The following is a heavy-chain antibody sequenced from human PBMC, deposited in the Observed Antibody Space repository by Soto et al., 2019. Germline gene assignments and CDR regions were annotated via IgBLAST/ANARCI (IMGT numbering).Heavy chain of an antibody. J-gene: IGHJ6*02. V-gene: IGHV1-24*01. D-gene: IGHD3-10*01. CDR1: GYTLTELS. Sequence: ASVKVSCKVSGYTLTELSMHWVRQAPGKGLEWMGGFDPEDGETIYAQKFQGRVTMTEDTSTDTAYMELSSLRSEDTAVYYCATSGXVAMVRGGVNYYYGMDVWGQGTTVTVSS. CDR3: ATSGXVAMVRGGVNYYYGMDV. CDR2: FDPEDGET.